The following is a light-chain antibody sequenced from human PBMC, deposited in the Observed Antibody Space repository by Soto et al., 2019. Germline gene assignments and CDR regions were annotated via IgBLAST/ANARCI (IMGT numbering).Light chain of an antibody. CDR2: AAS. V-gene: IGKV1-8*01. Sequence: AIRMTQSPSSLSASTGDRVTISCRASQGISSYLAWYQKKPGKAPKLLIYAASILQSGVPSRFSGSGSGTDFTLTISCLQSEDVATYYCQQYYSYPRAFGQGTKVEIK. CDR1: QGISSY. J-gene: IGKJ1*01. CDR3: QQYYSYPRA.